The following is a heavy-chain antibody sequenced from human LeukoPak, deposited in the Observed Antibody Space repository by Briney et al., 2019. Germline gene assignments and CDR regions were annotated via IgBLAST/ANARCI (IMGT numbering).Heavy chain of an antibody. Sequence: SETLSLTCAVYGGSFSGYYWSWIRQPPGKGLEWIGEINHSGSTNYNPSLESRVTISVDTSKNQFSLKLSSVTAADTAVYYCARTPLWSGYYTGWFDPWGQGTLVTVSS. V-gene: IGHV4-34*01. CDR2: INHSGST. CDR3: ARTPLWSGYYTGWFDP. D-gene: IGHD3-3*01. CDR1: GGSFSGYY. J-gene: IGHJ5*02.